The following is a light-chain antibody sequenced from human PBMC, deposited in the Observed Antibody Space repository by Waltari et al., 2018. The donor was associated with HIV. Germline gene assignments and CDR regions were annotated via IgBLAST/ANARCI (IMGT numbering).Light chain of an antibody. J-gene: IGLJ1*01. CDR3: QSYDSSLSGKV. Sequence: QSVLTQPPSVSGAPGQRVTISCTGSSSNIGAGYDLHRYQQLPGTAPKLLIYGNSKRPSGAPDRFSGSKSGTSASLAITGLQAEDEADYYCQSYDSSLSGKVFGTGTKVTVL. V-gene: IGLV1-40*01. CDR1: SSNIGAGYD. CDR2: GNS.